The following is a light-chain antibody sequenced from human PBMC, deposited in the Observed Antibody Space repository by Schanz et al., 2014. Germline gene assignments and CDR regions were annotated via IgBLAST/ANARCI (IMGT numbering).Light chain of an antibody. J-gene: IGLJ1*01. V-gene: IGLV2-11*01. Sequence: QSALTQPRSVSGSPGQSVTISCTGTSSDVGGYNYVSWYQQHPGKAPKLMIYDVSKRPSGVPDRFSGSKSGNTASLTISGLQAEDEADYYCCSYAGSYTYVFGTGTKLIVL. CDR3: CSYAGSYTYV. CDR2: DVS. CDR1: SSDVGGYNY.